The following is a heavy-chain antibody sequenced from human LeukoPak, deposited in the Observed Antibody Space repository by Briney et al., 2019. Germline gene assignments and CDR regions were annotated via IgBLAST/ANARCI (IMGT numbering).Heavy chain of an antibody. V-gene: IGHV3-21*01. CDR1: GFTFSSYS. CDR2: ISSSSSYI. CDR3: ARDPPYYYGSGSYQDV. Sequence: GGSLRLSCAASGFTFSSYSMNWVRQAPGKGLEWVSSISSSSSYIYYADSVKGRFTISRDNAKNSLYLQMNSLRAEDTAVYYCARDPPYYYGSGSYQDVWGKGTTVTISS. J-gene: IGHJ6*04. D-gene: IGHD3-10*01.